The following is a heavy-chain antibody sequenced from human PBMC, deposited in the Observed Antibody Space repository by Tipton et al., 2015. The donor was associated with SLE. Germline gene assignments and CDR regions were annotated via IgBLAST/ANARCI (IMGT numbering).Heavy chain of an antibody. CDR3: AAQPVAGLWYFDL. D-gene: IGHD1-14*01. Sequence: TLSLTCTVSGGSISSYYWSWIRQPPGKGLEWIGYIYYSGSTNYNPSPKSRVTISVDTSKNQFSLKLSSVTAADTAVYYCAAQPVAGLWYFDLWGRGTLVTVSS. J-gene: IGHJ2*01. V-gene: IGHV4-59*01. CDR2: IYYSGST. CDR1: GGSISSYY.